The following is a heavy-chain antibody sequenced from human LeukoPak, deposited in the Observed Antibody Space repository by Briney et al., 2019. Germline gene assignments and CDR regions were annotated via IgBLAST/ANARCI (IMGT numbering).Heavy chain of an antibody. D-gene: IGHD5-24*01. CDR3: AKVSWGMGTITADFDH. J-gene: IGHJ4*02. CDR1: GFTLRNYA. V-gene: IGHV3-23*01. Sequence: GGSLRLSCAASGFTLRNYAMSWVRQAPGKGLKWVSAISTSGGSTYYADSVKGRFTISGDNSKNTLYLQMNSLRAEDTAVYYCAKVSWGMGTITADFDHWGQGTLVTVSS. CDR2: ISTSGGST.